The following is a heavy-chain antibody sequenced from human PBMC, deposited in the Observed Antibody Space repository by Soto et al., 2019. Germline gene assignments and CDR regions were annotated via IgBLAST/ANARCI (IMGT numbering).Heavy chain of an antibody. V-gene: IGHV3-11*05. CDR3: ARVLPNYGGPDY. CDR1: GFTFSDYY. D-gene: IGHD4-17*01. J-gene: IGHJ4*02. CDR2: ISSSSSYT. Sequence: QVQLVESGGGLVKPGGSLRLSCAASGFTFSDYYMSWIRQAPGKGLEWVSYISSSSSYTNYADSVKGRFTISRDNAKNSLYLQRNSLRAEDTAVYYCARVLPNYGGPDYWGQGTLVTVSS.